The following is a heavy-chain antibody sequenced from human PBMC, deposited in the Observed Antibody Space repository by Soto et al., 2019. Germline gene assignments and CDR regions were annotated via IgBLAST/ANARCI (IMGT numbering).Heavy chain of an antibody. CDR3: VHRVGLQGNWNGGYFDY. J-gene: IGHJ4*02. Sequence: QITLKESGPTRVKPTQTLTLTCTFSGFSLSTNGVGVGWIRQPPGKALERLALIYWDDDKRYSPSLSNRLTITKDTSENQVVLTMTNMDPVDTATYFCVHRVGLQGNWNGGYFDYWGQGALVTVSS. CDR2: IYWDDDK. CDR1: GFSLSTNGVG. D-gene: IGHD1-1*01. V-gene: IGHV2-5*02.